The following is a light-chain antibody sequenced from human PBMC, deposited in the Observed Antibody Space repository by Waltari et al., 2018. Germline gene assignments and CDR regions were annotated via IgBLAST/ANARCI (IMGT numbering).Light chain of an antibody. V-gene: IGKV3-20*01. Sequence: EIVLTQSPGTLSLSPGDRATLSCRASQSVFSAYLAWYQQKPGQAPRLLIYGASRRATGIPARFSGSGSGTDFTLTISSLEPEDFATYYCLHLNNFPLSFGGGTKVELK. CDR3: LHLNNFPLS. CDR1: QSVFSAY. J-gene: IGKJ4*01. CDR2: GAS.